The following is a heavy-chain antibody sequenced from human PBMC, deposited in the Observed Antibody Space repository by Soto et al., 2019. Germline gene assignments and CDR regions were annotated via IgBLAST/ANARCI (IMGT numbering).Heavy chain of an antibody. CDR2: IYYSGST. CDR1: GGSISSYY. D-gene: IGHD3-10*01. J-gene: IGHJ3*02. CDR3: ARLKGVNDAFDI. Sequence: SETLSLTCTVSGGSISSYYWSWIRQPPGKGLEWIGYIYYSGSTNYNPSLKSRVTISVDTSKNQFSLKLSSVTAADTAVYYCARLKGVNDAFDIWGQGTMVTVSS. V-gene: IGHV4-59*01.